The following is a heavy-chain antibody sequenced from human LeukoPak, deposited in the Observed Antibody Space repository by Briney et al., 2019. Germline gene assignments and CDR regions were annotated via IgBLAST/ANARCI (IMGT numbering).Heavy chain of an antibody. Sequence: SETLSLTCAVSSGSISSGGYSWSWLRQPPGTGLEWIGYIYHSGSTYYNPSLKSRVTISVDRSKNQFSLKLSSVTAADTAVYYCARGKRRLVVVAATYFDYWGQGTLVTVSS. CDR3: ARGKRRLVVVAATYFDY. J-gene: IGHJ4*02. CDR1: SGSISSGGYS. V-gene: IGHV4-30-2*01. D-gene: IGHD2-15*01. CDR2: IYHSGST.